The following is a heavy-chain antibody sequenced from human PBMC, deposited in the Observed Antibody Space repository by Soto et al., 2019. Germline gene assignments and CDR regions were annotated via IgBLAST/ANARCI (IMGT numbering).Heavy chain of an antibody. Sequence: GGSLRLSCAASGFTFSSYAMSWVRQAPGKGLEWVSAISGSGGSTYYADSVKGRFTISRDNSKNTLYLQMNSLRAEDTAVYYCAKAHSSSLVFRDDDYWGQGTLVTVSS. CDR1: GFTFSSYA. D-gene: IGHD6-13*01. CDR2: ISGSGGST. V-gene: IGHV3-23*01. J-gene: IGHJ4*02. CDR3: AKAHSSSLVFRDDDY.